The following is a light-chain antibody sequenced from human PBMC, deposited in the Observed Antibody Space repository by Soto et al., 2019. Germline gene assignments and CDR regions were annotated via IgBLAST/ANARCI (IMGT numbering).Light chain of an antibody. V-gene: IGKV3D-7*01. CDR1: QSVSSSY. CDR3: QQYNNWWT. J-gene: IGKJ1*01. CDR2: GAS. Sequence: DIVMRQAQATLCLSPGERATLSCRASQSVSSSYLSWYQHKPGQAPRLLIYGASIRATGIPARFSGSGSGTEFTLTISSLQSEDFAVYYCQQYNNWWTFGQGTKVDIK.